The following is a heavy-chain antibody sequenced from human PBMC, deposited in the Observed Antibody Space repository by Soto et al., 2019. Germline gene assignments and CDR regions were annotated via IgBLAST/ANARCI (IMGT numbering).Heavy chain of an antibody. D-gene: IGHD3-9*01. Sequence: TSETLSLTCAVYGGSFSGYYWSWIRQPPGKGLEWIGEINHSGSTNYNPSLKSRVTISVDTSKNQFSLKLSSVTAADTAVYYCARGGGRLRYFDWLVSAFDIWGQGTMVTVSS. V-gene: IGHV4-34*01. CDR3: ARGGGRLRYFDWLVSAFDI. CDR1: GGSFSGYY. CDR2: INHSGST. J-gene: IGHJ3*02.